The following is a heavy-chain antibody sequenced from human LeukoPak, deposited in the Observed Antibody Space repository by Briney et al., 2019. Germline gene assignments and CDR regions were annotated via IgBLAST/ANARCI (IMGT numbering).Heavy chain of an antibody. CDR2: ISGSGGST. J-gene: IGHJ6*02. D-gene: IGHD1-26*01. CDR1: GFTFSSYA. V-gene: IGHV3-23*01. CDR3: ARDTRSSQPPNYYYYYGMDV. Sequence: GGSLRLSCAASGFTFSSYAMSWVRQAPGKGLEWVSAISGSGGSTYYADSVKGRFTISRDNSKNTLYLQMNSLRAEDTAVYYCARDTRSSQPPNYYYYYGMDVWGQGTTVTVSS.